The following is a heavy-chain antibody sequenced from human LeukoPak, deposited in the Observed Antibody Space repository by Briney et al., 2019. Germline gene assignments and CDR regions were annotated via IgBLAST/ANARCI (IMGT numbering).Heavy chain of an antibody. CDR1: GFTFSSYA. Sequence: GGSLRLSCAASGFTFSSYAMHWVRQAPGKGLEWVAVISYDGSNKYYADSVKGRFTISRDNSKNTLYLQMNSLRAEDTALYYCARGSVELDWGQGTLVTVSS. CDR2: ISYDGSNK. CDR3: ARGSVELD. J-gene: IGHJ4*02. V-gene: IGHV3-30*01. D-gene: IGHD4-23*01.